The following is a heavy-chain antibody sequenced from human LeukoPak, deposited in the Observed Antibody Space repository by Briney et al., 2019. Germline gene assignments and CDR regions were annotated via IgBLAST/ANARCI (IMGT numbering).Heavy chain of an antibody. V-gene: IGHV4-30-2*01. J-gene: IGHJ4*02. D-gene: IGHD3-3*01. CDR1: GGSISSGGYY. CDR3: ARARLPTIFGVVDY. Sequence: SETLSLTCTVSGGSISSGGYYWSWIRQPPGKGLEWIGYIYHSGSTYYNPSLKSRVTISVDRSKNQFSLKLSSVTAADTAVYYCARARLPTIFGVVDYWGQGTLVTVSS. CDR2: IYHSGST.